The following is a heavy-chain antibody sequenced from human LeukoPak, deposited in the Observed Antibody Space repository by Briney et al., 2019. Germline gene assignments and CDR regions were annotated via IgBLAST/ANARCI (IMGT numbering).Heavy chain of an antibody. CDR1: GGSISSYY. CDR3: ARGAVVIGRYFDY. J-gene: IGHJ4*02. Sequence: PSETLSLTCTVSGGSISSYYWSWIRQPPGKGLEWIGYIYYSGSTNYNPSLKSRVTISVDTSKNQFSLKLSSVTAADTAVYYCARGAVVIGRYFDYWGQGTLVTVSS. CDR2: IYYSGST. D-gene: IGHD4-23*01. V-gene: IGHV4-59*01.